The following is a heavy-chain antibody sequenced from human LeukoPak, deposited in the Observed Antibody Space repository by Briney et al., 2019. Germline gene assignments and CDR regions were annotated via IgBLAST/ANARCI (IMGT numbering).Heavy chain of an antibody. V-gene: IGHV5-51*01. J-gene: IGHJ5*02. CDR2: TDPGGSDA. CDR1: GSSFTTFW. Sequence: GESLKISRKGSGSSFTTFWIVWVRKMPGKGLEWRGLTDPGGSDARYSPSFQGQVTISADKSISTAYLQWSSLKASDTAMYYCARSSSPDGGNSAHWFDPWGQGTLVTVSS. CDR3: ARSSSPDGGNSAHWFDP. D-gene: IGHD4-23*01.